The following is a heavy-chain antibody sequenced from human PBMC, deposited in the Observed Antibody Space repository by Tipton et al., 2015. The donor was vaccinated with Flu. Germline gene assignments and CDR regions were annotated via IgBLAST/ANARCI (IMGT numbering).Heavy chain of an antibody. V-gene: IGHV4-59*11. CDR1: GGSIRSHY. Sequence: TLSLTCTVSGGSIRSHYWSWIRQPPGKTLEWIGCMFYTGNTDHNPSLRSRVTMSIDTSRSVFSLKLDSVTAADTAVYYCAKSTASFDYWGQGIPVTVSS. CDR3: AKSTASFDY. CDR2: MFYTGNT. D-gene: IGHD4-17*01. J-gene: IGHJ4*01.